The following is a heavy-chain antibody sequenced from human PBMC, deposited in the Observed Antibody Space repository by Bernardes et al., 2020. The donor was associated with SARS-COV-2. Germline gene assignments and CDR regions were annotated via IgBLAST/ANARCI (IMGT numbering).Heavy chain of an antibody. D-gene: IGHD2-21*02. Sequence: WGSLRLSCEASGFTFSDYWMAWVRQAPGKGLEWVANLYKIGSVKYYVDSVKGRFTISRDNAKNSLYLQMNSLRGEDTAVYYCARTVAAPADYWGQGTLVTVSS. CDR1: GFTFSDYW. CDR3: ARTVAAPADY. V-gene: IGHV3-7*03. J-gene: IGHJ4*02. CDR2: LYKIGSVK.